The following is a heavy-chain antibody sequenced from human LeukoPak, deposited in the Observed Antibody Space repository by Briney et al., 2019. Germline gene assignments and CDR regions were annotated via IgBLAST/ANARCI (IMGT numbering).Heavy chain of an antibody. J-gene: IGHJ4*02. Sequence: GGSLRLSCAASGFTFSSYSMNWVRQAPGKGLEWVAVISYDGSNKYYADSVKGRLTISRDNPKNTLYLQMNSLRAEDTAVYYCAREANGLAAAGISVGGFDYWGQGTLVTVSS. CDR3: AREANGLAAAGISVGGFDY. CDR2: ISYDGSNK. D-gene: IGHD6-13*01. CDR1: GFTFSSYS. V-gene: IGHV3-30*03.